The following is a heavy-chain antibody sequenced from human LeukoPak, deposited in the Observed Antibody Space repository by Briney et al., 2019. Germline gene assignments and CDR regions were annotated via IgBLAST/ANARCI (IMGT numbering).Heavy chain of an antibody. V-gene: IGHV1-58*01. D-gene: IGHD5-12*01. J-gene: IGHJ4*02. CDR1: GFTFTSSA. Sequence: SVKVSCKASGFTFTSSAVQWVRQARGQRLEWIGWIVVGSGNTNYAQKFQERVIIIRDMSTRTVYMELSSLTFEDTAVYYCTAGYSGYEYPNCWGQGTLATVSS. CDR3: TAGYSGYEYPNC. CDR2: IVVGSGNT.